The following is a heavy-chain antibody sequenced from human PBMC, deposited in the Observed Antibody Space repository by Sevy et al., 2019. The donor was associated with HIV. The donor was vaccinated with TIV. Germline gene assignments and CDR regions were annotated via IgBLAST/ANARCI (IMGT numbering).Heavy chain of an antibody. CDR3: AKAPYYDFWSHNYNNWFDP. Sequence: GGSLRLSCVASGFRFSAFGMAWVRQAAGEGLEWVSGINGGGDSTYYRNSVKGRFTVSRDNSKNTGYLQMNSLRADDTAVYYCAKAPYYDFWSHNYNNWFDPWGQGTLVTVSS. CDR1: GFRFSAFG. V-gene: IGHV3-23*01. D-gene: IGHD3-3*01. CDR2: INGGGDST. J-gene: IGHJ5*02.